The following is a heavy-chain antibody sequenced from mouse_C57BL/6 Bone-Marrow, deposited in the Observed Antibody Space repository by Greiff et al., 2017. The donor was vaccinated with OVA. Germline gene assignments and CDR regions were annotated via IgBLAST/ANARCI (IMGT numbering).Heavy chain of an antibody. CDR3: ARDGYYGYFDY. CDR1: GYSITSGYD. V-gene: IGHV3-1*01. J-gene: IGHJ2*01. Sequence: DVQLQESGPGMVKPSQSLSLTCTVTGYSITSGYDWHWIRHFPGNKLEWMGYISYSGSTNYNPSLKSRISITHDTSKNHFFLKLNSVTTEDTATYYCARDGYYGYFDYWGQGTTLTVSS. D-gene: IGHD2-3*01. CDR2: ISYSGST.